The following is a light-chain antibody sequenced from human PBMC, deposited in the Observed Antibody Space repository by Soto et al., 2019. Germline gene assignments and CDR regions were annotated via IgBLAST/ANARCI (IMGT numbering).Light chain of an antibody. Sequence: QSVLTQPPSASGTPGQRVTISCSGSSSNIGRNTVNWYQPLPGTAPKLLIYSNSLRPSGVPDRFSGSKSGTSASLAITGLQSEDEADYYCAAWDDSLNGVVFGGGTKLTVL. CDR1: SSNIGRNT. CDR3: AAWDDSLNGVV. J-gene: IGLJ2*01. CDR2: SNS. V-gene: IGLV1-44*01.